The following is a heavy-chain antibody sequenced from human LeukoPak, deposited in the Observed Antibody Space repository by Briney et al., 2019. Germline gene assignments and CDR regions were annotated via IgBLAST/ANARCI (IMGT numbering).Heavy chain of an antibody. CDR2: ISGSGGNT. CDR1: GFTFSSYA. V-gene: IGHV3-23*01. Sequence: GGSLRLSCAASGFTFSSYAMSWVRQAPGQGLEWVSAISGSGGNTYYADSVKGRFTISRDNSKNTLYLQMNSLRAEDTAVYYCAEDPTYWYFDLWGRGTLVTVSS. J-gene: IGHJ2*01. CDR3: AEDPTYWYFDL.